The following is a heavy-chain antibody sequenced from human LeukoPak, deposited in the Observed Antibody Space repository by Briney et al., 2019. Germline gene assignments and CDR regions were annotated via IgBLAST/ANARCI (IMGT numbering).Heavy chain of an antibody. CDR2: NYYSGSA. CDR3: ARTRPTVVTFDY. J-gene: IGHJ4*02. CDR1: GGSISSYY. V-gene: IGHV4-59*01. Sequence: SETLSLTCTVSGGSISSYYWSWIRQPPGKGLEWIGYNYYSGSANYNPSLKSRVTISVDTSKNQFSLKLSSVTAADTAVYYCARTRPTVVTFDYWGQGTLVTVSS. D-gene: IGHD4-23*01.